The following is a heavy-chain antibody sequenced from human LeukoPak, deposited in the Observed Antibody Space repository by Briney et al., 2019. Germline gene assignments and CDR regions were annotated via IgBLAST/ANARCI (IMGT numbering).Heavy chain of an antibody. CDR1: GGTFSSYA. J-gene: IGHJ4*02. D-gene: IGHD3-22*01. CDR3: ARVPYYYDSSGYFFDY. V-gene: IGHV1-69*13. CDR2: IIPIFGTA. Sequence: GASVKVSCKASGGTFSSYAISWVRQAPGQGLEWMGGIIPIFGTANYAQKFQGRVTITADESTSTAYMELSSLRSEDTAVYYCARVPYYYDSSGYFFDYWGQGTLVTVSS.